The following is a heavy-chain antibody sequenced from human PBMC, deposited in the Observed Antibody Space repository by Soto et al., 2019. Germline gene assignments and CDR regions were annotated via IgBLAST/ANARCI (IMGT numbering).Heavy chain of an antibody. Sequence: QVQLVESGGGVVQPGRSLRLSCAASGFTFSSYGMNWVRQAPGKGLEWVAVISYDGSNKYYADSVKVRFTISRDNSKNTLYLQMNSLRAEDTAVYYCAKDPFGRRTPYYYYGMDVWGQGTTVTVSS. CDR3: AKDPFGRRTPYYYYGMDV. J-gene: IGHJ6*02. CDR1: GFTFSSYG. V-gene: IGHV3-30*18. CDR2: ISYDGSNK. D-gene: IGHD3-10*01.